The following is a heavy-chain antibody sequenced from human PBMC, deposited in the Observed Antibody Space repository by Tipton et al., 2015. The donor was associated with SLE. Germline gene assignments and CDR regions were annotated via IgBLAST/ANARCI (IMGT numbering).Heavy chain of an antibody. V-gene: IGHV1-18*01. CDR2: ISAYNGNT. CDR1: GYTFTSYG. CDR3: ASYDSSGPTGAFDI. D-gene: IGHD3-22*01. J-gene: IGHJ3*02. Sequence: QLVQSGAEVKKPGASVRVSCKASGYTFTSYGISWVRQAPGQGLEWMGWISAYNGNTNYAQKLQGRVTMTTDTSTSTAYMELRSLRSEDTAVYYCASYDSSGPTGAFDIWGQGTMVTVSS.